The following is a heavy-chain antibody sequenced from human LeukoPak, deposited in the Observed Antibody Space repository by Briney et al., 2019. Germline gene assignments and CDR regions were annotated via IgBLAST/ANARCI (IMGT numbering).Heavy chain of an antibody. V-gene: IGHV4-59*12. D-gene: IGHD6-13*01. Sequence: SETLSLTCTVSGYSINSGYYWSWIRQPPGKGLAWIGYIYYSGSTNYNPSLKSRVTISVDTSKNQFSLKLSSVTAADTAVYYCARDQGRAYSSSWNYYYYMDVWGKGTTVTVSS. CDR2: IYYSGST. CDR1: GYSINSGYY. J-gene: IGHJ6*03. CDR3: ARDQGRAYSSSWNYYYYMDV.